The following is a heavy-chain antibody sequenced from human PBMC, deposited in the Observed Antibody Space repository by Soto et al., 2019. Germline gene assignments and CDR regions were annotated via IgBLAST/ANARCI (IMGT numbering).Heavy chain of an antibody. Sequence: PGGSLRFSCAASGFTFSSYAMSWVRQAPGKGLEWVSAISGSGGSTYYADSVKGRFTISRDNSKNTLYLQMNSLRAEDTAVYYCAKDRTPWELLLRQNWFDPWGQGTLVTVSS. J-gene: IGHJ5*02. CDR3: AKDRTPWELLLRQNWFDP. CDR1: GFTFSSYA. CDR2: ISGSGGST. V-gene: IGHV3-23*01. D-gene: IGHD1-26*01.